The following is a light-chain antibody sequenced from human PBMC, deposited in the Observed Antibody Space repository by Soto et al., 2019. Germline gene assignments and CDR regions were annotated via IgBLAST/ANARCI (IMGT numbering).Light chain of an antibody. Sequence: EIVLTQSPATLSLSPGERATLSCRASQSVSSYLAWYQQKPGQAPRLLIYGASTRATGIPARFSGSGSGTEFALTISSLQSEDFAVYYCQQYNNWPPITFGQGTRLEI. V-gene: IGKV3-15*01. CDR3: QQYNNWPPIT. J-gene: IGKJ5*01. CDR1: QSVSSY. CDR2: GAS.